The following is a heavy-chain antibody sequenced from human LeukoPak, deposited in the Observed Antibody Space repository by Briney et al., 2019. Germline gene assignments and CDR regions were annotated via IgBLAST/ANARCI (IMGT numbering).Heavy chain of an antibody. J-gene: IGHJ4*02. D-gene: IGHD4-11*01. V-gene: IGHV4-59*08. CDR2: MFYSGTTGST. CDR1: GGSISSHY. CDR3: ARAQRLQIDF. Sequence: SETLSLTCTVSGGSISSHYCTWIRQPPGKRLEWIGYMFYSGTTGSTKCNPSLKSRVTIAVDTSKNQFSLKLSSVTAADTAVYYCARAQRLQIDFWGQGILATVSS.